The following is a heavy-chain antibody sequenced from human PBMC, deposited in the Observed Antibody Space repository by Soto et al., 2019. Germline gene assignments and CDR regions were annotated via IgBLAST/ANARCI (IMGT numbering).Heavy chain of an antibody. D-gene: IGHD4-17*01. CDR1: GFSISTTGVG. J-gene: IGHJ4*02. CDR2: IYWDDDK. V-gene: IGHV2-5*02. Sequence: QITLKESGPTLVKPTQTLTLTCTFSGFSISTTGVGVGWICQPPGKALDWLALIYWDDDKRYSPSLKSRLTITTDTSKNQVVLTMTTMDPIDTATYVCVHPSPVTTAGDYWGQGTLVTFSS. CDR3: VHPSPVTTAGDY.